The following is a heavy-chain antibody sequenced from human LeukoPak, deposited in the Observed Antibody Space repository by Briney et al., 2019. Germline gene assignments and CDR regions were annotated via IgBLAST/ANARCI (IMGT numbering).Heavy chain of an antibody. J-gene: IGHJ4*02. D-gene: IGHD3-10*01. CDR2: IYYSGST. Sequence: PSETLSLTCTVSGGSISSYYWSWIRQPPGKGLEWIGYIYYSGSTNNNPSLKSRVTISVDKSKNQISLKLSSVTAADTAVYYCARRMVRGVISPLGYWGQGTLVTVSS. V-gene: IGHV4-59*12. CDR3: ARRMVRGVISPLGY. CDR1: GGSISSYY.